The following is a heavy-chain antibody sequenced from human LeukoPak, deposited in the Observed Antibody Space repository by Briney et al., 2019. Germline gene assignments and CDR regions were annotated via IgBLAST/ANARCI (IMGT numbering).Heavy chain of an antibody. CDR3: ARVGALLPFDY. Sequence: SETLSLTCTVSGGSISSSSYYWGWIRQPPGKGLEWIGSIYYSGSTYYNPSLKSRVAISVDTSKNQFSLKLTSVTAADTAVYYCARVGALLPFDYWGQGILVTVSS. J-gene: IGHJ4*02. CDR1: GGSISSSSYY. V-gene: IGHV4-39*07. D-gene: IGHD4/OR15-4a*01. CDR2: IYYSGST.